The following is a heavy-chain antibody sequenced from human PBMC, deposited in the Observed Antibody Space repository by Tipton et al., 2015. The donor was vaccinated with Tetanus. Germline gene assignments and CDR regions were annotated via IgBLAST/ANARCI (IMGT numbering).Heavy chain of an antibody. V-gene: IGHV4-61*01. CDR3: ARSGYYSRAYYHYRMDV. J-gene: IGHJ6*02. Sequence: TLSLTCTVSGGSVRSGSYYWNWIRQPPGKGLEWIGYISYSGSTNSNYSLKSRITISQDTSKNQFSLNLSSVTAADTAVYYCARSGYYSRAYYHYRMDVWGQGTTVSVSS. CDR1: GGSVRSGSYY. D-gene: IGHD3-9*01. CDR2: ISYSGST.